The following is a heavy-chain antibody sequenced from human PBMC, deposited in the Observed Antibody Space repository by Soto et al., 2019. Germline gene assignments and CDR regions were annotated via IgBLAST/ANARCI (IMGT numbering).Heavy chain of an antibody. CDR3: ARAEYYYGSGSPPSEYYGMDV. J-gene: IGHJ6*02. V-gene: IGHV1-2*04. Sequence: SVKAAGKASGYTFTSYYMPWVRKAPGQGLEWMGWINPNSGRTNYAQKFQGWVTMTRDTSISTAYMELSMLRSDDTAVYYCARAEYYYGSGSPPSEYYGMDVWGQGTTVTVSS. CDR2: INPNSGRT. D-gene: IGHD3-10*01. CDR1: GYTFTSYY.